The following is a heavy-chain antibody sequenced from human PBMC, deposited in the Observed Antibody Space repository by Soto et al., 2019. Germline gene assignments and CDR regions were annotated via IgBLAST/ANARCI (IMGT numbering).Heavy chain of an antibody. Sequence: QVQLVESGGGVVQPGRSLRLSCAASGFTFSTYAMHWVRQAPGKGLEWVAVISYDGSIKYYADSVKGRFTISRDNSKNTLYLQMNSLRAEDTAVYHYARGLSYYYDSSGYKLFDFWGQGTLVTVSS. CDR1: GFTFSTYA. J-gene: IGHJ4*02. CDR2: ISYDGSIK. V-gene: IGHV3-30-3*01. CDR3: ARGLSYYYDSSGYKLFDF. D-gene: IGHD3-22*01.